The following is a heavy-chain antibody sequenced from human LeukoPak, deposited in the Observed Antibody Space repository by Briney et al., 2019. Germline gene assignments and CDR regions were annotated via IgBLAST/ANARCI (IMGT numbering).Heavy chain of an antibody. CDR3: AKDLGIFGVVIVAPDY. D-gene: IGHD3-3*01. J-gene: IGHJ4*02. CDR2: IWYDGSNK. CDR1: GFTFSSYG. Sequence: PGTSLRLSCAASGFTFSSYGMHWVRQAPGKGLEWVAVIWYDGSNKYYADSVKGRFTISRDNSKNTLYLQMNSLRAEDTAVYYCAKDLGIFGVVIVAPDYWGQGTLVTVSS. V-gene: IGHV3-33*06.